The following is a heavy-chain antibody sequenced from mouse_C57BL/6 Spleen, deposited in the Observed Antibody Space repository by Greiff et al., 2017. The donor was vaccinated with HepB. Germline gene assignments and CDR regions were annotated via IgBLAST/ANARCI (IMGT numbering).Heavy chain of an antibody. CDR3: TDYYGNAMDY. CDR1: GFTFSNYW. V-gene: IGHV6-3*01. CDR2: IRLKSDNYAT. D-gene: IGHD1-1*01. Sequence: EVKVEESGGGLVQPGGSMKLSCVASGFTFSNYWMNWVRQSPEKGLEWVAQIRLKSDNYATHYAESVKGRFTISRDDSKSSVYLQMNNLRAEDTGIYYCTDYYGNAMDYWGQGTSVTVSS. J-gene: IGHJ4*01.